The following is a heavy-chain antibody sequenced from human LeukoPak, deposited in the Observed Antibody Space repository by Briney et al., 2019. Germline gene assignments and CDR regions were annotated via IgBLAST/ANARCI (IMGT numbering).Heavy chain of an antibody. J-gene: IGHJ4*02. CDR2: ISGSGGST. Sequence: GGPLRLSCAASGFTFSSYAMSWVRQAPGKGLEWVSAISGSGGSTYYADSVKGRFTISRDNSKNTLYLQMNSLRAEDTAVYYCAKESSSQWLVRLLDYWGQGTLVTVSS. V-gene: IGHV3-23*01. CDR1: GFTFSSYA. D-gene: IGHD6-19*01. CDR3: AKESSSQWLVRLLDY.